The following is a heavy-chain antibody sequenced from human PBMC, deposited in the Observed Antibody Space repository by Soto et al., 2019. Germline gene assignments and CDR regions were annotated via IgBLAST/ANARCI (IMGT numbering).Heavy chain of an antibody. CDR3: AREKPDLIVYDFWGPYNWFDP. V-gene: IGHV3-74*01. D-gene: IGHD3-3*01. CDR1: GFTFSSYW. CDR2: INSDGSST. Sequence: GGSLRLSCAASGFTFSSYWMHWVRQAPGKGLVWVSRINSDGSSTSYADSVKGRFTISRDNAKNTLYLQMNSLRAEDTAVYYCAREKPDLIVYDFWGPYNWFDPWGQGTLVTVSS. J-gene: IGHJ5*02.